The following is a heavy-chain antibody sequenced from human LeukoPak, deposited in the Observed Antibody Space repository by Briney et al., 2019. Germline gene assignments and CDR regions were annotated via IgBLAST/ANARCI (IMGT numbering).Heavy chain of an antibody. CDR3: ARVITNRGSYTDY. CDR2: IYYSGST. CDR1: GGSISSSSYY. D-gene: IGHD3-16*01. Sequence: PSETLSLTCTVSGGSISSSSYYWGWIRQPPGKGLEWIGSIYYSGSTYYNPSLKSRVTISVDTSKNQFSLKLSSVTAADTAVYYCARVITNRGSYTDYWGQGTLVTVSS. J-gene: IGHJ4*02. V-gene: IGHV4-39*07.